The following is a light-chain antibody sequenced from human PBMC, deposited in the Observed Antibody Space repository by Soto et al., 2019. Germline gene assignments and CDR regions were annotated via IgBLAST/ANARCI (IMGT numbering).Light chain of an antibody. V-gene: IGKV1-33*01. CDR1: QDIAGY. J-gene: IGKJ5*01. Sequence: IQVTQSPSSVSASVGDRVTITCRASQDIAGYLAWYQQKPGKAPKLLIYDASDLETGVPSRFSGSGSGTGFTFTISSLQPEDFATYYCQQYESLPLTFGQGTRLEI. CDR3: QQYESLPLT. CDR2: DAS.